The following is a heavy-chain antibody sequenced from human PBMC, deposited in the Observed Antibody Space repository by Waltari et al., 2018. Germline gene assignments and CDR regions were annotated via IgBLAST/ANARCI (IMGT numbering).Heavy chain of an antibody. CDR3: ATEPAPGAGINY. J-gene: IGHJ4*02. V-gene: IGHV3-48*01. CDR2: ISASSAAI. D-gene: IGHD6-19*01. CDR1: GFTFGVHS. Sequence: EVQLAESGGAVVRPGGSLRLSCAGSGFTFGVHSMHWIRQAPGKGLEWVSYISASSAAIYYADSVKGRFTISRDNAKNLLFLQMSNLGAEDMAVYYCATEPAPGAGINYWGQGILVTVSS.